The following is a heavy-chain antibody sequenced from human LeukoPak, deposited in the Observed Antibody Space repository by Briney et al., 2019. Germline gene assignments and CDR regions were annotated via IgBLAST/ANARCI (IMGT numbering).Heavy chain of an antibody. Sequence: ASVEVSCKASGYTFTSFGISWVRQAPGQGLEWMGWISAYNGNTNYAQKLQGRVTMTTDTSTSTAYMELRSLRSDDTAVYYCARDFRIVGATSLFDPWGQGTLVTVSS. CDR3: ARDFRIVGATSLFDP. CDR1: GYTFTSFG. J-gene: IGHJ5*02. CDR2: ISAYNGNT. V-gene: IGHV1-18*01. D-gene: IGHD1-26*01.